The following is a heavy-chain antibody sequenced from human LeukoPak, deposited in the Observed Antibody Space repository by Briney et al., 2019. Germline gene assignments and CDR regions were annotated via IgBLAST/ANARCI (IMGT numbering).Heavy chain of an antibody. D-gene: IGHD1-26*01. CDR3: AKDSEWELLGYFDY. V-gene: IGHV3-30*18. CDR2: ISSDISNK. J-gene: IGHJ4*02. Sequence: GGSLRLSCAASGFTFSSYGMHWVRQAPGKGLDWVAVISSDISNKYYADSVKGRFTISRDNSKNTLYLQMNSLRAEDTAVYYCAKDSEWELLGYFDYWGQGTLVTVSS. CDR1: GFTFSSYG.